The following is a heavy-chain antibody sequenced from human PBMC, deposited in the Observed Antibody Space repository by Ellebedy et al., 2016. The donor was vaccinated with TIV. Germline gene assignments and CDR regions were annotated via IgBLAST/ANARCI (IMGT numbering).Heavy chain of an antibody. CDR3: SRVTYGSGTFDF. CDR2: ISGSGDRT. V-gene: IGHV3-23*01. CDR1: GFTFSIYA. J-gene: IGHJ4*02. Sequence: PGGSLRLSCAASGFTFSIYALSWVRQAPGKGLEWVSLISGSGDRTYYADSVKGRFTISRDNSENTLSLQMHSLSAEDTALYYCSRVTYGSGTFDFWGPGILVTVSS. D-gene: IGHD3-10*01.